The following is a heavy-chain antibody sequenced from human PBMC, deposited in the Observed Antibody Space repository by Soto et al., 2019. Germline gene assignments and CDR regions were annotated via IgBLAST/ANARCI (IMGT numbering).Heavy chain of an antibody. Sequence: EVQLVESGGDLVQRGGSLRLSCAASGFSVSRNYMNWVRKAPGKGLEWVSIIHSGGSTYYAESVQVRFTMSRDNDKNTLSLQMNNLTSEDTAVYFCARDPFGGHDLDMDVWGQGTAVTVSS. V-gene: IGHV3-53*04. J-gene: IGHJ6*02. D-gene: IGHD5-12*01. CDR2: IHSGGST. CDR3: ARDPFGGHDLDMDV. CDR1: GFSVSRNY.